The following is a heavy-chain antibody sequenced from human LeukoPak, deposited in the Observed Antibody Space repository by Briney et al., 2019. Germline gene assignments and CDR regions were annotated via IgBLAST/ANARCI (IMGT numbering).Heavy chain of an antibody. J-gene: IGHJ6*02. D-gene: IGHD2-21*01. V-gene: IGHV4-34*01. CDR3: ARRGIEDGMDV. CDR1: GGSFSGYY. Sequence: KPSGTLSLTCAVYGGSFSGYYWSWIRQPPGKGLEWIGEINHSGSTNYNPSLKSRVTISVDTSKNQFSLKLSSVTAADTAVYYCARRGIEDGMDVWGQGTAVTVSS. CDR2: INHSGST.